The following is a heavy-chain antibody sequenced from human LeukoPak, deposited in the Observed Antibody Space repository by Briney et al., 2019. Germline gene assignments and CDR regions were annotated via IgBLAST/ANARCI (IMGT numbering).Heavy chain of an antibody. J-gene: IGHJ4*02. D-gene: IGHD2-2*01. Sequence: GASVTVSCKASGYTFSNFGINWVRQAPGQGLEWMGWISGNNHNPNYGQKFQGRFTVTTDSSTNTAYMELRNLRLDDTAVYYCARDGTSTDDYWGQGTLVTASS. V-gene: IGHV1-18*01. CDR2: ISGNNHNP. CDR3: ARDGTSTDDY. CDR1: GYTFSNFG.